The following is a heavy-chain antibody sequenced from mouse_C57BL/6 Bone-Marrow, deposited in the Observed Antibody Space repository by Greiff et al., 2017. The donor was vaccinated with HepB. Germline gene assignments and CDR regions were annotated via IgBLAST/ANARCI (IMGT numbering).Heavy chain of an antibody. V-gene: IGHV1-26*01. Sequence: EVQLQQSGPELVKPGASVKISCKASGYTFTDYYMNWVKQSHGKSLEWIGDINPNNGGTSYNQKFKGKATLTVDKSSSTAYMELSSLTSEYSAVYYCARHYVYYFDYWGQGTTLPVSS. D-gene: IGHD1-1*02. J-gene: IGHJ2*01. CDR1: GYTFTDYY. CDR2: INPNNGGT. CDR3: ARHYVYYFDY.